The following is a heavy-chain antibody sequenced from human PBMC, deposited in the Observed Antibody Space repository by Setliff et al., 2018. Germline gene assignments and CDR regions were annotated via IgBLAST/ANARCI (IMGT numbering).Heavy chain of an antibody. J-gene: IGHJ4*02. Sequence: GESLKISCKGSGYRFSTYWIGWVRQMPGKGLEWMGIIYPGDSDTRHSPAFQGQVTISVDKSINTAYLQWGSLKASDTAMYYCAASGTYFPFDYWGQGTLVTVS. D-gene: IGHD1-26*01. CDR3: AASGTYFPFDY. CDR2: IYPGDSDT. CDR1: GYRFSTYW. V-gene: IGHV5-51*01.